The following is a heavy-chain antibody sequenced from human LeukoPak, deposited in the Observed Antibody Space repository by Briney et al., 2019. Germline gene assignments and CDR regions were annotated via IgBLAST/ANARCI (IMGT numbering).Heavy chain of an antibody. J-gene: IGHJ1*01. V-gene: IGHV3-48*03. Sequence: PGGSLSLSCAASGFSFDRYEMNWVRRAPGRGLEWISYVSANGATTYYAESVRGRFSISRDNAKTSLSLQMNSLRVEDTAAYYCAIGGEGSGTYFGHWGQGTLVTVFS. CDR1: GFSFDRYE. D-gene: IGHD1-26*01. CDR2: VSANGATT. CDR3: AIGGEGSGTYFGH.